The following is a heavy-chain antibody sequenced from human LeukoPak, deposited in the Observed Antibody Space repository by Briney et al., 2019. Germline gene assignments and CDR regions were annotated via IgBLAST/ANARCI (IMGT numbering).Heavy chain of an antibody. CDR2: IDSAGSIT. Sequence: GGSLRLSCAAFGFTFSNYWIHWVRQAPGKGLVWVSRIDSAGSITTYADSVKGRFTISRDNAENTLYLQMNSLRVEDTAVYYCVRSAFHAGSGNYYDYWGQGTLVTVSS. V-gene: IGHV3-74*03. D-gene: IGHD3-22*01. CDR1: GFTFSNYW. J-gene: IGHJ4*02. CDR3: VRSAFHAGSGNYYDY.